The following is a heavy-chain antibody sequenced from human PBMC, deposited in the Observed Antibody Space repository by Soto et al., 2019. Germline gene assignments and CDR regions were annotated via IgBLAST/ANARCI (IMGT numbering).Heavy chain of an antibody. V-gene: IGHV1-69*01. CDR1: GGTFSSYA. J-gene: IGHJ5*02. Sequence: QVQLVQSGAEVKKPGSSVKVSCKASGGTFSSYAISWVRQAPGQGLEWMGGIIPIFGTANYAQKFQGRVTITADESTSTAYMELSSLRSEDTAVYYCARDPSYAGSPNHLSWFDPWGQGTLVTVSS. CDR3: ARDPSYAGSPNHLSWFDP. D-gene: IGHD3-10*01. CDR2: IIPIFGTA.